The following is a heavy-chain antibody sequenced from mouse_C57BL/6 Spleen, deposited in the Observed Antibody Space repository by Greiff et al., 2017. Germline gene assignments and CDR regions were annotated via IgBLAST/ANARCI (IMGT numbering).Heavy chain of an antibody. CDR3: ARSRVYYGSSHWYFDV. CDR1: GYTFTSYW. V-gene: IGHV1-53*01. CDR2: INPSNGGT. Sequence: VQLQQPGTELVKPGASVKLSCKASGYTFTSYWMHWVKQRPGQGLEWIGNINPSNGGTNYNEKFKSKATLTVDKSSSTAYMQLSSLTSEDSAVYYCARSRVYYGSSHWYFDVWGTGTTVTVSS. J-gene: IGHJ1*03. D-gene: IGHD1-1*01.